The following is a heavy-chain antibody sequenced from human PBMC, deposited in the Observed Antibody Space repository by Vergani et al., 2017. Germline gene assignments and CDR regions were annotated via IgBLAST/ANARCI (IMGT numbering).Heavy chain of an antibody. CDR3: ARGLFGYGTFYYGMDV. CDR2: INPSGGST. Sequence: QVQLVQSGAEVKKPGASVKVSCKASGYTFTSYYMHWVRQAPGQGLEWMGIINPSGGSTSYAQKFQGRVTMTRDTSTRTVYMELSSLRSEDTAVYYCARGLFGYGTFYYGMDVWGQGTTVTVSS. V-gene: IGHV1-46*01. J-gene: IGHJ6*02. CDR1: GYTFTSYY. D-gene: IGHD5-18*01.